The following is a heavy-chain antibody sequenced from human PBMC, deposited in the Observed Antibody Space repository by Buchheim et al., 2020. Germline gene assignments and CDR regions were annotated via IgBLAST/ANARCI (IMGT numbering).Heavy chain of an antibody. CDR3: AKPSITISQLHNYYMDV. Sequence: EVQLLESGGGLVQPGGSLRLSCAASGFTFSNYAMSWVRQAPGKGLEWVSALSGSGVSIYYADSVRGRFTISRDNSKNRLYLQMNSLRAEDTAVYYCAKPSITISQLHNYYMDVWGKGTT. J-gene: IGHJ6*03. CDR2: LSGSGVSI. V-gene: IGHV3-23*01. CDR1: GFTFSNYA. D-gene: IGHD3-3*01.